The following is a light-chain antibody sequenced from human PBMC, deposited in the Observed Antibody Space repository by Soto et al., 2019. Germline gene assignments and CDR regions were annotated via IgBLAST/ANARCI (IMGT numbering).Light chain of an antibody. CDR1: NIGSKS. CDR2: YAS. CDR3: QVWDSSSDHVV. J-gene: IGLJ2*01. Sequence: SSELTQPPSVSVAPGKTARITCGGNNIGSKSVHWYQQKPGQAPVLVIYYASDRPSGIPERFSGSNSGNTATLTISRVEAGDEADYYCQVWDSSSDHVVFGGGTQLTVL. V-gene: IGLV3-21*04.